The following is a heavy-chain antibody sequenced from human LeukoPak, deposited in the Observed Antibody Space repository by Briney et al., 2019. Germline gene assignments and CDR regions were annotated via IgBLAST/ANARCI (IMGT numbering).Heavy chain of an antibody. Sequence: SETLSLTCTVSGGSISSYYWSWIRQPPGKGLEWIGYIYTSGSTNYNPSLKSRVTIAVDTSKNQFSLKLSSVTAADTAVYYCARHRVCVVPATHSHWFDPWGQGTLVTVSS. J-gene: IGHJ5*02. V-gene: IGHV4-4*09. CDR1: GGSISSYY. CDR2: IYTSGST. D-gene: IGHD2-2*01. CDR3: ARHRVCVVPATHSHWFDP.